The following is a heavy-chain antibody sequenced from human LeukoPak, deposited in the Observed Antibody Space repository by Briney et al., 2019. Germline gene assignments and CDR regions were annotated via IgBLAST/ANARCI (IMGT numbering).Heavy chain of an antibody. J-gene: IGHJ4*02. D-gene: IGHD3-16*01. CDR1: GYSISSGYY. Sequence: PSETLSLTCTVSGYSISSGYYWGWIRQPPGKGLEWIGSIYHSGSTYYNPSLKSRVTISVDTSKNQFSLKLSSVTAADTAVYYCVRSVLGDTDYWGQGTLVTVSS. CDR2: IYHSGST. V-gene: IGHV4-38-2*02. CDR3: VRSVLGDTDY.